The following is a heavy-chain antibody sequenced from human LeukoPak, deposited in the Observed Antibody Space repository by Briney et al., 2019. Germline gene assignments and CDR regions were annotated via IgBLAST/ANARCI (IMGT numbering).Heavy chain of an antibody. CDR1: GYTFTGYY. D-gene: IGHD2-15*01. V-gene: IGHV1-2*02. J-gene: IGHJ6*04. CDR2: INPNSGGT. CDR3: AGLIDCRGGRCYTELPLDV. Sequence: ASVKVSCKASGYTFTGYYMHWVRQAPGQGLEWMGWINPNSGGTNYAQKFQGRVTMTRGTSIGTAYMSRSRLRSDDTPVYYCAGLIDCRGGRCYTELPLDVWGKGTTVTVFS.